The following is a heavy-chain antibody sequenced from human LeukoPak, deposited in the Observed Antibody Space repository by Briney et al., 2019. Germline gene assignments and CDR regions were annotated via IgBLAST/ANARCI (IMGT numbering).Heavy chain of an antibody. V-gene: IGHV4-34*01. CDR3: ARVSVWGSYRLYYFDY. CDR2: INHSGST. CDR1: GGSFSGYY. Sequence: SETLSLTCAVYGGSFSGYYWSWIRQPPGKGLEWIGEINHSGSTNYNPSLKSRVTISVDTSKNQFSLKLSSVTAADTAVYYCARVSVWGSYRLYYFDYWGQGTLVTVSS. J-gene: IGHJ4*02. D-gene: IGHD3-16*02.